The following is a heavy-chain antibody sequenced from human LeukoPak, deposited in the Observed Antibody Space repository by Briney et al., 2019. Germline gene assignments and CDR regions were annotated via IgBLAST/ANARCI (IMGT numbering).Heavy chain of an antibody. CDR3: ARVVYSGYDFRGAMDV. CDR2: IYYTGST. CDR1: GGSISSYY. D-gene: IGHD5-12*01. J-gene: IGHJ6*03. Sequence: SETLSLTCSVSGGSISSYYWSWIRQPPGKGLEWIGYIYYTGSTNHNPSLKSRVTISVDTSKNQFSLKLSSVTAADTAVYYCARVVYSGYDFRGAMDVWGKGTTVTVSS. V-gene: IGHV4-59*01.